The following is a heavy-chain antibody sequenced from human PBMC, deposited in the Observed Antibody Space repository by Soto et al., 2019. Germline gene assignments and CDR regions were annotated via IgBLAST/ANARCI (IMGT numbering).Heavy chain of an antibody. CDR2: IYYSGST. CDR3: ASSSSYYYYYMDV. D-gene: IGHD6-6*01. Sequence: SETLSLTCTVSGGSISSGGYYWSWIRQHPGKGLEWIGYIYYSGSTYYNPSLKSRVTISVDTSKNQFSLKLSSVTAADTAVYYCASSSSYYYYYMDVWGKGTTVTVSS. J-gene: IGHJ6*03. CDR1: GGSISSGGYY. V-gene: IGHV4-31*03.